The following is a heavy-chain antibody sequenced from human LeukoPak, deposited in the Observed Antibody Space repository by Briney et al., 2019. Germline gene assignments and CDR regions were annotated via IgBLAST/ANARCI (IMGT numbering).Heavy chain of an antibody. CDR1: GGSISSYY. CDR2: IYYSGST. Sequence: SETLSLTCAVSGGSISSYYWSWIRQPPGKGVEWIGYIYYSGSTNYNPSLKSRVTISVDTSKNQFSLKLSSVTAADTAVYYCARMSGTGGWFDPWGQGTLVTVSS. CDR3: ARMSGTGGWFDP. V-gene: IGHV4-59*01. D-gene: IGHD3-10*01. J-gene: IGHJ5*02.